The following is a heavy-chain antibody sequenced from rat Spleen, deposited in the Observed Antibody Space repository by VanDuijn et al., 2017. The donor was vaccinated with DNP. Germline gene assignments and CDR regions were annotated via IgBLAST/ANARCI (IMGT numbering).Heavy chain of an antibody. CDR3: VRHEDSSSHIYGFAY. CDR1: GFTFSDYN. CDR2: IHSDGSAT. V-gene: IGHV5-7*01. Sequence: EVLLVESGGGLVQPGRSLKVSCSASGFTFSDYNMAWIRQAPKKGLEWVTTIHSDGSATYYRDSVKGRFTISRDNAKTTLYLQMDSLRSEDTATYYCVRHEDSSSHIYGFAYWGQGTLVTVSS. D-gene: IGHD1-2*01. J-gene: IGHJ3*01.